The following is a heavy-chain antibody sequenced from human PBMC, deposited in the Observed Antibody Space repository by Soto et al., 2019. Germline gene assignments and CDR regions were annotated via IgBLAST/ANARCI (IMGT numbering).Heavy chain of an antibody. D-gene: IGHD2-8*01. CDR1: GGSISSSSYY. Sequence: SETLSLTCTVSGGSISSSSYYWGWIRQPPGKGLEWIGSIYYSGSTYYNPSLKSRVTISVDTSKNQFSLKLSSVTAADTAVYYCARQIVLMVYATGRFDPWGQGTLVTVSS. CDR3: ARQIVLMVYATGRFDP. J-gene: IGHJ5*02. V-gene: IGHV4-39*01. CDR2: IYYSGST.